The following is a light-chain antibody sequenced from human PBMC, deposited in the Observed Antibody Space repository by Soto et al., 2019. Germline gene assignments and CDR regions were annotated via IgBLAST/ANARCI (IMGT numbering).Light chain of an antibody. CDR3: QQFGTSLPIT. CDR2: ASS. Sequence: EIVLTQSPGTLSLSPGERATLSCRAIQSVSRSYLAWYQQKPGQAPRLLIYASSSRATGIPDRFSGSGSGTDFTLTISRLESGDFAVYYCQQFGTSLPITFGQGTRLEIK. J-gene: IGKJ5*01. CDR1: QSVSRSY. V-gene: IGKV3-20*01.